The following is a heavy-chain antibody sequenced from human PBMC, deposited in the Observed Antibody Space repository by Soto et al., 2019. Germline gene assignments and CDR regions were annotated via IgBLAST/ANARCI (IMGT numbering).Heavy chain of an antibody. CDR3: AREPNYFGY. CDR2: ISAYNGNT. J-gene: IGHJ4*02. V-gene: IGHV1-18*01. CDR1: GYTFTSYG. Sequence: QVQLVQSGAEVKKPGASVKVSCKASGYTFTSYGISWVRQAPGQGLEWMGWISAYNGNTKYAQKLQGRVTMTTDTSASTANMELRSLSSDGTDVYYCAREPNYFGYRGQGTLVTVSS.